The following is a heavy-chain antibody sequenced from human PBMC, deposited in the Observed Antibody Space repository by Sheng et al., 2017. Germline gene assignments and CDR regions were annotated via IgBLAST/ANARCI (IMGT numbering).Heavy chain of an antibody. D-gene: IGHD2-2*01. CDR2: ISGSGGST. Sequence: EVQLLESGGGLVQPGGSLRLSCAASGFTFSSYAMSWVRQAPGKGLEWVSAISGSGGSTYYADSVKGRFTISRDNSKNTLYLQMNSLRAEDTAVYYCAKNKVVVVPADSPAFDPWGQGTLVTVSS. CDR3: AKNKVVVVPADSPAFDP. CDR1: GFTFSSYA. V-gene: IGHV3-23*01. J-gene: IGHJ5*02.